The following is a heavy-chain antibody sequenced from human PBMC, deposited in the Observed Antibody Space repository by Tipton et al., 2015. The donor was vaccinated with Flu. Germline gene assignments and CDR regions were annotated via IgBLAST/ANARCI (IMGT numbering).Heavy chain of an antibody. CDR3: ARLSYYDVDLKNFYFDH. CDR1: GGSINTSY. D-gene: IGHD3-10*02. J-gene: IGHJ4*02. V-gene: IGHV4-4*07. CDR2: IYTDEST. Sequence: TLSLTCTVSGGSINTSYWSWIRQPAGKGLEWIGRIYTDESTNYNPSLKSRVTISVDTSKSQFSLMLRSVTAADTAMYYCARLSYYDVDLKNFYFDHWGQGALVTVSS.